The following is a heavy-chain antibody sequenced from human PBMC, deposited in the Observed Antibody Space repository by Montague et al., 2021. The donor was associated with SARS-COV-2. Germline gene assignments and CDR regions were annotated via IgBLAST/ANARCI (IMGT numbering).Heavy chain of an antibody. D-gene: IGHD4-11*01. Sequence: SLRLSCAASGFTFSSYAMHWVRQATGKGLEWVSAIGTAGDTYYPGSVKGRFTISRENAKNSLYLQMNSLRAGDTAVYYCARGVYDYSNYVNWFDPWGQGTLVTVSS. J-gene: IGHJ5*02. CDR3: ARGVYDYSNYVNWFDP. V-gene: IGHV3-13*04. CDR2: IGTAGDT. CDR1: GFTFSSYA.